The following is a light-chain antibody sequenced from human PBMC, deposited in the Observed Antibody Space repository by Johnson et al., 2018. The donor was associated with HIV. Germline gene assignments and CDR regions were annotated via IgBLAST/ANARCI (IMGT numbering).Light chain of an antibody. V-gene: IGLV1-51*01. CDR2: DNN. Sequence: QAVLTQPPSVSAAAGQKVTISCSGSSSNIGNNYVAWYQQVPGTAPKLLIYDNNRRPSGVPARFSGSKSGTSATLGIPGLQPGDEADYFCGTWDNSLRTAFFGTGTKVTVL. CDR3: GTWDNSLRTAF. J-gene: IGLJ1*01. CDR1: SSNIGNNY.